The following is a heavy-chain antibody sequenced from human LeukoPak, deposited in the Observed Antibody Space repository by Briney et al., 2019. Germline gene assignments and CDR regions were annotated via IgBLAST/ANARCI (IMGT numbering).Heavy chain of an antibody. V-gene: IGHV4-4*07. Sequence: SETLSLTCTVSGGSISSYYWSWIRQPAGKGLEWIGRIYTSGSTNYNPSLKSRVTMSVDTSKNQFSLKLSSVTAADTAVYYCARHGKYYSGYDPGYFDYWGQGTLVTVSS. CDR3: ARHGKYYSGYDPGYFDY. D-gene: IGHD5-12*01. CDR1: GGSISSYY. CDR2: IYTSGST. J-gene: IGHJ4*02.